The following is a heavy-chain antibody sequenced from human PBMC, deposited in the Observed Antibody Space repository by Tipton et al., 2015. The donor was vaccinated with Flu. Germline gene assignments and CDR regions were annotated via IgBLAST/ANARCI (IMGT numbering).Heavy chain of an antibody. CDR2: LYHTGNT. D-gene: IGHD3-10*01. V-gene: IGHV4-61*01. CDR1: GDSVTSDNYY. Sequence: TLSLTCTVSGDSVTSDNYYWTWIRQPPGKPLEWIGYLYHTGNTNYNPSLNSRLTLSLDTSKNQFSLKLASVTAADTAVYYCARDRGLTVPNWFDPWGQGTLVTVSS. CDR3: ARDRGLTVPNWFDP. J-gene: IGHJ5*02.